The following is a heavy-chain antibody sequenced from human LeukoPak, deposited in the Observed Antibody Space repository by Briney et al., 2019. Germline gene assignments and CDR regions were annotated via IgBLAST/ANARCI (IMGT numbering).Heavy chain of an antibody. V-gene: IGHV3-30*14. J-gene: IGHJ4*02. CDR3: ARVVSCGGDCYDY. Sequence: PGRSLRLSCAASGFTFSSYAMHWVRQAPGKGLEWVAVISYDGSNKYYADSVKGRFTISRDNSKNTLYLQMNSLRAEDTAVYYCARVVSCGGDCYDYWGQGTLVTVSS. CDR1: GFTFSSYA. CDR2: ISYDGSNK. D-gene: IGHD2-21*01.